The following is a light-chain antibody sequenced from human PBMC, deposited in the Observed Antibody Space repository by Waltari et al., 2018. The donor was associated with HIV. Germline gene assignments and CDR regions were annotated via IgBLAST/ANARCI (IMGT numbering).Light chain of an antibody. V-gene: IGLV1-44*01. CDR2: RNI. CDR1: SSNIGSDT. CDR3: AAWDDTLNGPV. Sequence: SVLTQPPSASGTPGQSVTISCSGSSSNIGSDTVNWYQHLPGTAPKLLIYRNIERPSGVPDRFSGSKSGTSASLAISGLQSEYEADYYCAAWDDTLNGPVFGGGTKLTVL. J-gene: IGLJ3*02.